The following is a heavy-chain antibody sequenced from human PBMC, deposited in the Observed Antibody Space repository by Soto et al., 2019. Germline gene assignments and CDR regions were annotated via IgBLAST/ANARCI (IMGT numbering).Heavy chain of an antibody. CDR1: GFTFSSYG. Sequence: GGSLRLSCAASGFTFSSYGMHWVRQAPGKGLEWVAVKYYADSVKGRFTISRDNSKNTLYLQMNSLRAEDTAVYYCARDYLVVPHRVIDYWGQGTLVTVSS. D-gene: IGHD2-2*01. CDR2: K. J-gene: IGHJ4*02. V-gene: IGHV3-33*08. CDR3: ARDYLVVPHRVIDY.